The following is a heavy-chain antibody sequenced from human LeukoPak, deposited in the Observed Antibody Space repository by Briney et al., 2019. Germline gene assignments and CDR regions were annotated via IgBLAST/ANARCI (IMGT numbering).Heavy chain of an antibody. CDR2: IYYSGST. V-gene: IGHV4-59*12. CDR3: ARGTGVFDI. J-gene: IGHJ3*02. Sequence: KPSETLSLTCTVSGGSISSYYWSWIRQPPGKGLEWIGYIYYSGSTNYNPSLKSRVTISVDTSKNQFSLKLSSVTAADTAVYYCARGTGVFDIWGQGTMVTVSS. D-gene: IGHD2-8*01. CDR1: GGSISSYY.